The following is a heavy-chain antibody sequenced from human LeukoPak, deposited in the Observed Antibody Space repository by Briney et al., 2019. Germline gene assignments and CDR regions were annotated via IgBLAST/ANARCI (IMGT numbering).Heavy chain of an antibody. J-gene: IGHJ4*02. CDR2: IIPILGIA. Sequence: SVKVSCKASGGTFSSYAISWVRQAPGQGLEWMGRIIPILGIANYAQKFQGRVTITADKSTSTAYMELSSLRSEDTAVYYCARFVRDSSGWSVFDYWGQGTLVTVSS. D-gene: IGHD6-19*01. V-gene: IGHV1-69*04. CDR3: ARFVRDSSGWSVFDY. CDR1: GGTFSSYA.